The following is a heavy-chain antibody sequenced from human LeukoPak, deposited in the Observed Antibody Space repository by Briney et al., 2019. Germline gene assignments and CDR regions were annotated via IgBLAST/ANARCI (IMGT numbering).Heavy chain of an antibody. V-gene: IGHV1-18*01. CDR1: GYTFTSYG. D-gene: IGHD2-2*01. CDR2: ISAYNGNT. Sequence: RASVKVSCKASGYTFTSYGISWVRQATGQGLEWMGWISAYNGNTNYAQKLQGRVTMTTDTSTSIAYMELRSLRSDDTAVYYCARESRSTSFIGHWGQGTLVTVSS. J-gene: IGHJ4*02. CDR3: ARESRSTSFIGH.